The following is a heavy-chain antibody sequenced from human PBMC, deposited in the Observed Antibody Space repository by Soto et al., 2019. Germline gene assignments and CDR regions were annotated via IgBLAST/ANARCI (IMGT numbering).Heavy chain of an antibody. CDR2: VSHDGRNT. V-gene: IGHV3-30*03. CDR1: GFTFSDYA. CDR3: ARGGRQWLVTSAFNY. Sequence: VQLVESGGGVVQPGRSLRLSCAASGFTFSDYAMHWVRQAPGKGLEWVAVVSHDGRNTHYADSVKGRFTISRDSSKNTVPLEMTSLRAEDTAVYYCARGGRQWLVTSAFNYWGQGALVTVSS. J-gene: IGHJ4*02. D-gene: IGHD6-19*01.